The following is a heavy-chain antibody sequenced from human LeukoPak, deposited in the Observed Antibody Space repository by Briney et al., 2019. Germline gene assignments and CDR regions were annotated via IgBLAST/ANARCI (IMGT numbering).Heavy chain of an antibody. Sequence: PGGSLRPSCAASGFTFSNYAMSWVRQAPGRGLEWVSVISGGGGSTYYADSVKGRFTISRDNSKNTLYLQMNSLRAEDTAVYYCAKAIQYCSGGSCYSPFDYWGQGTLVTVSS. CDR3: AKAIQYCSGGSCYSPFDY. D-gene: IGHD2-15*01. CDR2: ISGGGGST. CDR1: GFTFSNYA. J-gene: IGHJ4*02. V-gene: IGHV3-23*01.